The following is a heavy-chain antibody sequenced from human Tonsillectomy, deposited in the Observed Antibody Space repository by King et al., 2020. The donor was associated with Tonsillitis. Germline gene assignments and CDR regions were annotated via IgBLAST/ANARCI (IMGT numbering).Heavy chain of an antibody. V-gene: IGHV3-48*01. CDR3: ARDLRQWLAIDY. J-gene: IGHJ4*02. D-gene: IGHD6-19*01. CDR1: GFNFNTHS. Sequence: VQLVESGGGLVQPGESLRLSGAASGFNFNTHSMNWVRQAPGRGLEWGSYMSGSGSTISYADSVKGRFSISIDNATNSLYLQMNSLRAEDTAVYYCARDLRQWLAIDYWGQGILVTVSS. CDR2: MSGSGSTI.